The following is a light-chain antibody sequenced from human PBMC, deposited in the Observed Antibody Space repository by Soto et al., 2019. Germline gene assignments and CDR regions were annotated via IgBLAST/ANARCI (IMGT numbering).Light chain of an antibody. CDR1: QTVSRMY. V-gene: IGKV3D-7*01. Sequence: EIVLTQSPVTLSLSPGERATLSCRASQTVSRMYLSWFQQKPGQAPRVLIYGASIRATGVPARFSGSGSGTEFTLTISSLQSEDFALFYCQQYYNWPLTFGQGTKVDIK. CDR3: QQYYNWPLT. J-gene: IGKJ1*01. CDR2: GAS.